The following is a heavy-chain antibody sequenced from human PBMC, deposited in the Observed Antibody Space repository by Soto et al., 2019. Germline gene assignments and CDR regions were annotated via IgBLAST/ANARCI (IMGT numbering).Heavy chain of an antibody. D-gene: IGHD3-3*01. CDR3: ARSPYDFWSGYPNNWFDP. CDR1: GGSISSSSYY. J-gene: IGHJ5*02. CDR2: IYYSGST. Sequence: SETLSLTCTVSGGSISSSSYYWGWTRQPPGKGLEWIGSIYYSGSTYYNPSLKSRVTISVDTSKNQFSLKLSSVTAADTAVYYCARSPYDFWSGYPNNWFDPWGQGTLVTISS. V-gene: IGHV4-39*01.